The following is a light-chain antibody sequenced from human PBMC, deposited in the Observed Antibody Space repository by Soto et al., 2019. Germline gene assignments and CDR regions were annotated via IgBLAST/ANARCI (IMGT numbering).Light chain of an antibody. V-gene: IGLV2-11*01. CDR1: SIDVGGSNY. J-gene: IGLJ1*01. CDR2: DVS. CDR3: CSYAVTFYV. Sequence: QSVLTQPRSVSGSPGQSVTISCTGPSIDVGGSNYVSWYQQHPGKAPKLMIYDVSERPSGVPDRFSGSKSGNTASLTIYGLPADDEDASHCCSYAVTFYVFGTGTKVTVL.